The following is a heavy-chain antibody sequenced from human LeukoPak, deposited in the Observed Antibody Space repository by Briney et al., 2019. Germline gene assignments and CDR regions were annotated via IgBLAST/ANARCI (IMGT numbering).Heavy chain of an antibody. V-gene: IGHV4-38-2*02. D-gene: IGHD6-13*01. CDR1: GYSISSGYY. CDR3: AKQYSSSQILDYFDY. CDR2: IYHSGNT. Sequence: SETLSLTCTVSGYSISSGYYWGWIRQSPGKGLEWIASIYHSGNTYYNPSLKSRVTISVDTSKNQFSLKLSSVTAADTAVYYCAKQYSSSQILDYFDYWGQGTLVTVSS. J-gene: IGHJ4*02.